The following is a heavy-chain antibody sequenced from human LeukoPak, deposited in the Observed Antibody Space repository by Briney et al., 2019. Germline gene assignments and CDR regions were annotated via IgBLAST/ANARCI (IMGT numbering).Heavy chain of an antibody. D-gene: IGHD5-12*01. Sequence: GGSLRLSCAASGFTFSSYAMHWVRQAPGKGLEWVAVISYDGSNKYYADSVKGRFTISRDNSKNTLYLQMNSLRAEDTAVYYCARDFARRYSGYAEVLPSYYFDYWGQGTLVTVSS. CDR1: GFTFSSYA. CDR3: ARDFARRYSGYAEVLPSYYFDY. V-gene: IGHV3-30*04. J-gene: IGHJ4*02. CDR2: ISYDGSNK.